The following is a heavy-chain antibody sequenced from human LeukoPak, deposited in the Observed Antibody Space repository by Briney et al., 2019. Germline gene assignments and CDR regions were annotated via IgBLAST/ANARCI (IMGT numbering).Heavy chain of an antibody. CDR1: GYTFTVYF. J-gene: IGHJ4*02. Sequence: ASVRVSCKASGYTFTVYFIHWVRQAPGQGLEWMGRINPNSGATDYAQKFQGRVTMTRDTSISTAYMELSSLKSDDTAVYYCAKIGSSHDFDYWGQGTLITVSS. CDR2: INPNSGAT. V-gene: IGHV1-2*06. CDR3: AKIGSSHDFDY. D-gene: IGHD1-26*01.